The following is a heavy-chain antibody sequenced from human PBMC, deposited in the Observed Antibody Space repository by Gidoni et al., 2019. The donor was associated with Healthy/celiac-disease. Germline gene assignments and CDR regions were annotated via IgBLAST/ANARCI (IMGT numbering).Heavy chain of an antibody. CDR1: GGSISSYY. CDR2: IYYSGST. CDR3: ARVGVGAAAGPYYYYGMDV. D-gene: IGHD6-13*01. J-gene: IGHJ6*02. Sequence: QVQLQESGPGLVKPSATLSLTCTVSGGSISSYYWSWIRQPPGKGLEWIGYIYYSGSTNYNPSLKSRVTISVDTSKNQFSLKLSSVTAADTAVYYCARVGVGAAAGPYYYYGMDVWGQGTTVTVSS. V-gene: IGHV4-59*01.